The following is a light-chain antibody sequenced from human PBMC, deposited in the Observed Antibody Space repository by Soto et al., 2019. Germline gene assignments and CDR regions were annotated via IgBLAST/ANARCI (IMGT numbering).Light chain of an antibody. CDR3: AAWDDSLNGPL. CDR1: TSNIGSST. V-gene: IGLV1-44*01. Sequence: QSALTQPPSASGTPGQRVTIFCSGSTSNIGSSTVNWYQHLPGTAPKLLIFANNRRPSGVPDRFSGSKSGTSASLAISGLQSEDAADYHCAAWDDSLNGPLFGGGTKLTVL. J-gene: IGLJ3*02. CDR2: ANN.